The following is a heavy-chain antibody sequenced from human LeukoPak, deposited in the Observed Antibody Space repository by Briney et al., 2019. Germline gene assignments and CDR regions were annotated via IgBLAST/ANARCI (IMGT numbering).Heavy chain of an antibody. D-gene: IGHD1-26*01. CDR3: ARGRIVGATEYYYYGMDV. CDR2: IIPILGIA. CDR1: GGTFSSYA. V-gene: IGHV1-69*04. Sequence: ASVKVSCKASGGTFSSYAISWVRQAPGQGLEWMGRIIPILGIANYAQKFQGRVTITADKSTSTAYMELSSLRSEGTAVYYCARGRIVGATEYYYYGMDVWGQGTTVTVSS. J-gene: IGHJ6*02.